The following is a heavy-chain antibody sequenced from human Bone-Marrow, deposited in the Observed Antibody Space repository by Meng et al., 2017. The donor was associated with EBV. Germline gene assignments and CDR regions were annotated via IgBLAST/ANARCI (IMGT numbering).Heavy chain of an antibody. CDR1: GGTFNSDA. CDR3: ASESGRGFTPDY. Sequence: QVQVVGSGVEVKQPGSRVKVSCWTSGGTFNSDAVSWVRQAPGQGLEWMGGLIPMSGAPHYAQKFQGRVTITADESTSTHYMDLSNLRSDDTAMYYCASESGRGFTPDYWGQGTLVTASS. CDR2: LIPMSGAP. J-gene: IGHJ4*02. V-gene: IGHV1-69*01. D-gene: IGHD3-10*01.